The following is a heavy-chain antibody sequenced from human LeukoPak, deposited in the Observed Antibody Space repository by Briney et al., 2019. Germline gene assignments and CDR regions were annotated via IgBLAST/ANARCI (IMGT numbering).Heavy chain of an antibody. CDR3: AKDGGGVTPFDY. CDR1: GFTFSSYA. D-gene: IGHD2-21*02. CDR2: ISGSGGNT. V-gene: IGHV3-23*01. J-gene: IGHJ4*02. Sequence: TGGSLRLSCAASGFTFSSYAMSWVRQAPGKGLEWVSAISGSGGNTYYADSVKGRFTTSRDNSKNTLYLQMNSLRAEEKAVYYCAKDGGGVTPFDYWGQGTLITVSS.